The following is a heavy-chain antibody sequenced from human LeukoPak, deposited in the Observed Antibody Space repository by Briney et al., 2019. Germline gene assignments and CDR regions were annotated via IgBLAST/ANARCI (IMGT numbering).Heavy chain of an antibody. J-gene: IGHJ4*02. Sequence: GASVKVSCKASGGTFSSYAISWVRQAPGQGLEWMGRIIPILGIANYAQKFQGRVTITADKSTSTAYMELSSLRSEDSAVYYCALPLQGYALFDYWGQGTLVTVSS. CDR1: GGTFSSYA. CDR2: IIPILGIA. D-gene: IGHD5-12*01. CDR3: ALPLQGYALFDY. V-gene: IGHV1-69*04.